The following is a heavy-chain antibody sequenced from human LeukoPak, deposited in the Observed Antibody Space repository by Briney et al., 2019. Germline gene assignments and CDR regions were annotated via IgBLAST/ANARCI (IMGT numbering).Heavy chain of an antibody. Sequence: GGSLRLSCAASGFTVSSNYMSWVRQAPGKGLEWVSVIYSGGSTYYADSVRGRFTISKDNSKNTMHLQMNSLRAEDTAVYYCARDTWGSAAAFDIWGQGTMVTVSS. CDR1: GFTVSSNY. V-gene: IGHV3-66*01. CDR3: ARDTWGSAAAFDI. CDR2: IYSGGST. J-gene: IGHJ3*02. D-gene: IGHD7-27*01.